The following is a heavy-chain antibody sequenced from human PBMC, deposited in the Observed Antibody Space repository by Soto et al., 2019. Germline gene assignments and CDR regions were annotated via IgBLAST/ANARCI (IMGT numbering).Heavy chain of an antibody. D-gene: IGHD2-2*01. CDR1: GGTFSSYA. CDR2: IIPIFGTA. CDR3: ASPGGYCSSNSCYRLGSFDI. Sequence: QVQLVQSGAEVKKPGSSVKVSCKASGGTFSSYAISWVRQAPGQGLEWMGGIIPIFGTANYAQKFQGRVTITADKSTSAAYMELSILKSEDTAVYYCASPGGYCSSNSCYRLGSFDIWGQGTMVTVSS. J-gene: IGHJ3*02. V-gene: IGHV1-69*06.